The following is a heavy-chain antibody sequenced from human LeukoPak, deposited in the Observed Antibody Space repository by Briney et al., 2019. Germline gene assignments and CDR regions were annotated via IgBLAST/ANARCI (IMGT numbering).Heavy chain of an antibody. Sequence: ASVKVSCKASGYTFTGYYMHWVRQAPGQGLEWMGWINPNSGGTNYAQRFQGRVTMTGDTSISTAYMELSRLRSDDTAVYYCAKNIWFGESADGFNIWGQGTMVTVSS. D-gene: IGHD3-10*01. V-gene: IGHV1-2*02. CDR2: INPNSGGT. CDR3: AKNIWFGESADGFNI. J-gene: IGHJ3*02. CDR1: GYTFTGYY.